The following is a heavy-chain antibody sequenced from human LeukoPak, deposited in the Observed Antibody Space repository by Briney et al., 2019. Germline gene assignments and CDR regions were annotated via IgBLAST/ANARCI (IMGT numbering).Heavy chain of an antibody. D-gene: IGHD3-3*01. CDR3: AIKIRGSDFWSGYFLDY. CDR2: IIPIFGTA. V-gene: IGHV1-69*13. CDR1: GGTFSSYA. J-gene: IGHJ4*02. Sequence: SVKVSCKASGGTFSSYAISWVRQAPGQGLEWTGGIIPIFGTANYAQKFQGRVTITADESTSTAYMELSSLRSEDTAVYYCAIKIRGSDFWSGYFLDYWGQGTLVTVSS.